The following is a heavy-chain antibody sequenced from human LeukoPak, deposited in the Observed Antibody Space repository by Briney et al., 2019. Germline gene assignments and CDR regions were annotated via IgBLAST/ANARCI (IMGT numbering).Heavy chain of an antibody. CDR3: AATYYYDSSGYYYFDY. CDR2: ISSSSSTI. J-gene: IGHJ4*02. D-gene: IGHD3-22*01. Sequence: PGGSLRLSCAASGFTFSSYSMNWVRQAPGKGLEWVSYISSSSSTIYYADSVKGRFTISRDNAKNSLYLQMNSLRAEDTAVYYCAATYYYDSSGYYYFDYWGQGTLVTVSS. CDR1: GFTFSSYS. V-gene: IGHV3-48*04.